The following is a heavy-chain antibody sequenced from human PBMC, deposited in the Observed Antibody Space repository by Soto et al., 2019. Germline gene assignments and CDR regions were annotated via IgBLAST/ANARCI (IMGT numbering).Heavy chain of an antibody. J-gene: IGHJ3*02. D-gene: IGHD6-19*01. V-gene: IGHV3-23*01. Sequence: EVQLLESGGGLVQPGGSLRLSCAASGFTFSSYAMSWVRQAPGKGLEWVSASSGSGGSTYYADSVKGRFTISRDNSKNTLYLQMNSLRDEDTAVYYCAKESRIAVAGLRDAFDIWGQGTMVTVSS. CDR2: SSGSGGST. CDR1: GFTFSSYA. CDR3: AKESRIAVAGLRDAFDI.